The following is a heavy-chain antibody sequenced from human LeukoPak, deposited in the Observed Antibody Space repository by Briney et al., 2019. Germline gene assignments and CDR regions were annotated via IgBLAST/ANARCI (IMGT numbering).Heavy chain of an antibody. CDR2: ISGSGGST. Sequence: PGGSLRLSCAASGFTFSSYAMSWVRQAPGKGLGWVSAISGSGGSTYYADSVKGRFTISRDNSKNTLYLQMNSLRAEDTAVYYCAKAYTGYSGAARGYFDLWGCGTLVTVSS. V-gene: IGHV3-23*01. CDR3: AKAYTGYSGAARGYFDL. J-gene: IGHJ2*01. CDR1: GFTFSSYA. D-gene: IGHD1-26*01.